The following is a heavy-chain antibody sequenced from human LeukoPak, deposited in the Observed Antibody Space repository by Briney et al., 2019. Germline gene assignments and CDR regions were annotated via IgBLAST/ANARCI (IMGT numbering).Heavy chain of an antibody. CDR3: ASILLWYVYDY. CDR2: ISDSGGST. J-gene: IGHJ4*02. V-gene: IGHV3-23*01. D-gene: IGHD3-10*01. Sequence: GGSLRLSCAASGFTFSNTAMSWVRQAPGEGLEWVSAISDSGGSTYYTDSVKGRFTISRDNSKNTLYLQMNSLRAEDTAVYYCASILLWYVYDYWGQGTLVTVSS. CDR1: GFTFSNTA.